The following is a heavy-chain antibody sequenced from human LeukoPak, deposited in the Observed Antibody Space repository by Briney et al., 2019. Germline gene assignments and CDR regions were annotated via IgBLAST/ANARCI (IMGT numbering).Heavy chain of an antibody. CDR2: ISAYNGNT. V-gene: IGHV1-18*01. D-gene: IGHD6-13*01. CDR3: ARVMGSSWYGGYFQH. CDR1: GYTFTSYG. Sequence: ASVKVSCKASGYTFTSYGISWVRQAPGQGLEWMGWISAYNGNTNYAQKLQGRVTMTTDTSTSTAYMELRSLRSDDTAVYYCARVMGSSWYGGYFQHWGQGTLVTVSS. J-gene: IGHJ1*01.